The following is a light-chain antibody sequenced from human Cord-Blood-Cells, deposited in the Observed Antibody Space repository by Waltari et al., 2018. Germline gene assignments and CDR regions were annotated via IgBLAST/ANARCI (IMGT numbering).Light chain of an antibody. V-gene: IGLV1-40*01. CDR3: QSYDSSLSEGV. J-gene: IGLJ3*02. CDR1: SSNIGAGYD. Sequence: QSVLTQPPSVSGAPGQRVTISCTGSSSNIGAGYDVHWYQQLPGTAPKLLIYGNSIRPSGVPDRFAGSKSGTSASLAITGLQAEDEADYYCQSYDSSLSEGVFGGGTKLTVL. CDR2: GNS.